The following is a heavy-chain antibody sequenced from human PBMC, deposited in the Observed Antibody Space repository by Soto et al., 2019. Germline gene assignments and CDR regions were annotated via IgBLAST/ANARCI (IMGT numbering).Heavy chain of an antibody. CDR1: GFTFSSYA. Sequence: EVQLLESGGGLVQPGGSLRLSCAASGFTFSSYAMSWVRQAPGKGLEWVSAISGSGGSTYYADSVKGRFSISRDNSKNTLYLQMNSLRAEDTAVYYCAGWTMVRGVIRFDYWGQGTLVTVSS. CDR3: AGWTMVRGVIRFDY. V-gene: IGHV3-23*01. CDR2: ISGSGGST. D-gene: IGHD3-10*01. J-gene: IGHJ4*02.